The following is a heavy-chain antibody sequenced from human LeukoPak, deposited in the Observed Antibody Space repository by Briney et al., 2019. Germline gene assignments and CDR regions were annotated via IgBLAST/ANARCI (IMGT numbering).Heavy chain of an antibody. CDR2: INPNSGGT. Sequence: GASVKVSCKASGYTFTGYYMHWVRQAPGQELEWMGRINPNSGGTNYAQKFQGRVTMTMDTYISTAYMELSRLRSDDTAVYYCARGPLIAAAGTFWLGYWGQGTLVTVSS. D-gene: IGHD6-13*01. V-gene: IGHV1-2*06. J-gene: IGHJ4*02. CDR3: ARGPLIAAAGTFWLGY. CDR1: GYTFTGYY.